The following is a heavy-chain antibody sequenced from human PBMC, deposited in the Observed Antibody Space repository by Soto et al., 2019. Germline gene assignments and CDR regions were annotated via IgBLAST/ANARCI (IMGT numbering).Heavy chain of an antibody. V-gene: IGHV3-23*01. CDR3: AKSGGFSGSYHFIY. Sequence: EEQLLESGGGLVQPGGPLRLSCAASGFTFSAYAMTWVRQAPGGGLEWVSSLSPNGETTYYADSVTGRFTVSRDNSRDSLYLQMDSLRAEDTAIYFCAKSGGFSGSYHFIYWGQGTLVTVSS. J-gene: IGHJ4*02. CDR2: LSPNGETT. CDR1: GFTFSAYA. D-gene: IGHD1-26*01.